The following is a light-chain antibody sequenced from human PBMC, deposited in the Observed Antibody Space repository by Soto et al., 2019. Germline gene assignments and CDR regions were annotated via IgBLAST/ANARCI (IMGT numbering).Light chain of an antibody. CDR3: TSYTRCSTYV. J-gene: IGLJ1*01. Sequence: QSVLAQPASVSGSPVQSITISCTGTSSDIGGYNYVSWYQQDSGKAPQLIIYAVTDRPSGVSSRFSVSKSGNTAFLTISGLQAEDEADYYCTSYTRCSTYVFGTGTKVTVL. CDR2: AVT. CDR1: SSDIGGYNY. V-gene: IGLV2-14*01.